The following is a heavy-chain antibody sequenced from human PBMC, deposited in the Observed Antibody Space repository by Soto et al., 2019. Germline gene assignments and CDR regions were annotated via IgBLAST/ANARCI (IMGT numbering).Heavy chain of an antibody. V-gene: IGHV4-59*08. Sequence: QVQLQESGPGLVKPSETLSLTCTVSGGSISSYYWSWIRQPPGKGLEWIGYIYYSGSTNYNPSLKSRVTISVDTYKNQFSLNLSTVTAADTAVYYCASCPSLSGYPRGMDVWGQGTTVTVSS. CDR3: ASCPSLSGYPRGMDV. CDR2: IYYSGST. D-gene: IGHD3-9*01. J-gene: IGHJ6*02. CDR1: GGSISSYY.